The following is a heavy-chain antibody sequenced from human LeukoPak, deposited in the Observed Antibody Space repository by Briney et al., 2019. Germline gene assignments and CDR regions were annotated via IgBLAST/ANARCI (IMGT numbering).Heavy chain of an antibody. D-gene: IGHD2-2*01. Sequence: ASVKVSCKASGYTFTSYGICWVRQAPGQGLEWMGWISAYNGNTNYAQKLQGRVTMTTDTSTSTAYMELRSLRSDDTAVYYCARVALIDIVVVPAALHNWFDPWGQGTLVTVSS. CDR3: ARVALIDIVVVPAALHNWFDP. V-gene: IGHV1-18*04. CDR2: ISAYNGNT. J-gene: IGHJ5*02. CDR1: GYTFTSYG.